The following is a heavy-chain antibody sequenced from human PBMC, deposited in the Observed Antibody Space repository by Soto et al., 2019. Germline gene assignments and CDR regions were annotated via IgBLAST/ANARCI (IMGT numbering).Heavy chain of an antibody. J-gene: IGHJ6*02. CDR3: ARDDVDTAMPYGMDV. V-gene: IGHV1-69*05. CDR2: IIPIFGTA. D-gene: IGHD5-18*01. CDR1: GGTFSSYA. Sequence: QVQLVQSGAEVKKPGSSVKVSCKASGGTFSSYAISWVRQAPGQGLEWMGGIIPIFGTANSAKKFQGRVTXTXAXSXXTAYMELRSLRSEDTAVYYCARDDVDTAMPYGMDVCGQGTTVTVSS.